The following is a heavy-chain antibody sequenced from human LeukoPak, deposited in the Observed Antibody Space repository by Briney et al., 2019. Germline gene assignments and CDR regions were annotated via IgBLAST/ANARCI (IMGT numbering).Heavy chain of an antibody. CDR2: ISSSGSTI. D-gene: IGHD1-7*01. CDR3: ASLLELTAKDY. J-gene: IGHJ4*02. V-gene: IGHV3-48*03. CDR1: GFTFSSYT. Sequence: GGSLRLSCVASGFTFSSYTMNWVRQAPGKGLEWVSYISSSGSTIYYADSVKGRFTISRDNAKNSLYLQMNSLRAEDTAVYYCASLLELTAKDYWGQGTLVTVSS.